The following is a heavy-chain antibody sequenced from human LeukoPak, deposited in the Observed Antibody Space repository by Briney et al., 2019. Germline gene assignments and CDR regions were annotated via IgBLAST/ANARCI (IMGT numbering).Heavy chain of an antibody. CDR2: ISGSGGST. V-gene: IGHV3-23*01. J-gene: IGHJ6*03. CDR3: AKVYWFGGYMDV. CDR1: GFTFSSYA. D-gene: IGHD3-10*01. Sequence: GSLRLSCAASGFTFSSYAVSWDRQAPGKGLEWVSAISGSGGSTYYADSVKGRFTISRDNSKNTLYLQMNSLRAEDTAVYYCAKVYWFGGYMDVWGKGTTVAVSS.